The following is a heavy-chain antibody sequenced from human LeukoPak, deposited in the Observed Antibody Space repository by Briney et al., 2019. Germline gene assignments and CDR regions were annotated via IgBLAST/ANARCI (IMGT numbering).Heavy chain of an antibody. CDR2: IYYSGSA. V-gene: IGHV4-31*03. CDR1: GGSISSGGYY. J-gene: IGHJ4*02. D-gene: IGHD6-19*01. Sequence: PSETLSLTCTVSGGSISSGGYYWSWIRQHPGKGLEWIGYIYYSGSAYYNPSLKSRVTISVDTSKNQFSLKLSSVTAADTAVYYCARTPRGVAVAGGDYWGQGTLVTVSS. CDR3: ARTPRGVAVAGGDY.